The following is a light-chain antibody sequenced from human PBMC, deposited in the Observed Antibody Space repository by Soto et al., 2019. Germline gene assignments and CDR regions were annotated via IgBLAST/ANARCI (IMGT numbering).Light chain of an antibody. Sequence: QSVLTQPASVSGSPGQSITISCTGTSSDVGDYNYVSWYQHHPGKAPKFLIYDVSNRPSGVSNRFSGSKSGYTASLTISGLQAEDEADYYCSSSTATDTHVIFGGGTKVTVL. V-gene: IGLV2-14*03. CDR1: SSDVGDYNY. CDR3: SSSTATDTHVI. J-gene: IGLJ2*01. CDR2: DVS.